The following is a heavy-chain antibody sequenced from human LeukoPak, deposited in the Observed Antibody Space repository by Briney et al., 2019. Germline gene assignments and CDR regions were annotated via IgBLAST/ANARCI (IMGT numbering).Heavy chain of an antibody. CDR2: INPNSGGT. CDR3: ARGGFIVVVPAAIRKGNWFDP. Sequence: ASVKVSCKASGYTFTSYGISWVRQAPGQGLEWMGWINPNSGGTNYAQKFQGRVTMTRDTSISTAYMELSRLRSDDTAVYYCARGGFIVVVPAAIRKGNWFDPWGQGTLVTVSS. CDR1: GYTFTSYG. D-gene: IGHD2-2*02. J-gene: IGHJ5*02. V-gene: IGHV1-2*02.